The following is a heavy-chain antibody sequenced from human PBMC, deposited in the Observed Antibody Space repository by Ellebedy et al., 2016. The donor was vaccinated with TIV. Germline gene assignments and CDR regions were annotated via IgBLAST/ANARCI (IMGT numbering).Heavy chain of an antibody. Sequence: PGGSLRLSCTASGFTVSSFFMSWVRQAPGKGLEWVSVIYSDGGTNYTDSVKGRFTMSRDSSDNTLSLQMNSLRLEETAVYYCARDPGGGGDYGYNWFDPWGQGTLVTVSS. V-gene: IGHV3-66*01. D-gene: IGHD3-16*01. J-gene: IGHJ5*02. CDR3: ARDPGGGGDYGYNWFDP. CDR1: GFTVSSFF. CDR2: IYSDGGT.